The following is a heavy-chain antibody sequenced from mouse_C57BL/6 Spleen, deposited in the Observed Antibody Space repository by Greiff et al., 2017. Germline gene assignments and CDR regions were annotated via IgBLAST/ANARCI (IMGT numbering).Heavy chain of an antibody. Sequence: VQLQQSGAELVKPGASVKISCKASGYAFSSYWMNWVKQRPGKGLEWIGQIYPVDGDTNYNGKFKGKATLTADKSSSTAYMQLSSLTSEDSAVYFCARDATTVVATDYWGQGTTLTVSS. D-gene: IGHD1-1*01. CDR3: ARDATTVVATDY. V-gene: IGHV1-80*01. CDR1: GYAFSSYW. J-gene: IGHJ2*01. CDR2: IYPVDGDT.